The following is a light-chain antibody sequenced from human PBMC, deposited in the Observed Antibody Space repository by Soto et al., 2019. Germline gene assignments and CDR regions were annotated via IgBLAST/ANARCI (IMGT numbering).Light chain of an antibody. CDR2: EVS. V-gene: IGLV2-14*02. CDR3: FSYTSSGTYV. Sequence: QSALTQPASVSGSPGQSITFSCTGTSSDVGTYNLVSWYQQRPGKAPKLMIYEVSNRPSGVSNRFSGSKSGNTASLTISGLQAEDETDYYCFSYTSSGTYVFGTGTKVTVL. CDR1: SSDVGTYNL. J-gene: IGLJ1*01.